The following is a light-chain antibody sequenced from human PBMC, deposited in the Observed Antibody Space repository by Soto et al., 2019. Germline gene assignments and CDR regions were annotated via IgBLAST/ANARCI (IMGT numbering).Light chain of an antibody. CDR3: SSYTSSGTYVV. Sequence: QSALTQPASVSGSPGQSITISCTGTSSDVGGYNYVSWYQQHPGKAPKLMISEVSNRPSGVSDRFSGSKSGNTASLTISGLQAEDEADYYCSSYTSSGTYVVFGGGTKLTVL. CDR2: EVS. J-gene: IGLJ2*01. CDR1: SSDVGGYNY. V-gene: IGLV2-14*01.